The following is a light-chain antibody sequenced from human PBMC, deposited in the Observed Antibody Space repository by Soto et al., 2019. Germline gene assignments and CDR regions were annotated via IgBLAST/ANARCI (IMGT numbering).Light chain of an antibody. CDR1: SRDAGSYNF. Sequence: QSALTQPASVSGSPGQSITISCTGTSRDAGSYNFVSWYQQHPGKAPKVMIYEDSKRPSGVSNRFSGSKSGNTASLTISGLHAEDEADYYCCTYASSSTYWVFGGGTKLTVL. V-gene: IGLV2-23*01. J-gene: IGLJ3*02. CDR3: CTYASSSTYWV. CDR2: EDS.